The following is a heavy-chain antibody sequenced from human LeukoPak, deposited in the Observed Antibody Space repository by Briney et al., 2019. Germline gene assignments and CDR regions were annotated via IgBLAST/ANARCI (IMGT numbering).Heavy chain of an antibody. CDR2: MDYNGNT. J-gene: IGHJ4*02. Sequence: SETLSLTCSVSGGSIRSSTNYWGWIRQPPGKGLEWIASMDYNGNTYHNPPLKSRVTISLDTSKNQFSLKLSSVTAADTAVYYCVRDWYSSGWHQRGVDSWGQGTLVTVSS. CDR1: GGSIRSSTNY. D-gene: IGHD6-19*01. CDR3: VRDWYSSGWHQRGVDS. V-gene: IGHV4-39*07.